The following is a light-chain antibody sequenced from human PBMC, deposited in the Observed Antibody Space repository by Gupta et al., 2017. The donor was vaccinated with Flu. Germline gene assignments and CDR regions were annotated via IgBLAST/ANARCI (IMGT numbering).Light chain of an antibody. Sequence: ETVLTQSLATLSLSPGERATLSCRASQSVGFYLAWYQQKPGQAPRLLIFDASNRATGIPARFSGSGSGTDFTLTISSLEPEDFAVYYCQQRTTWPPSLTFGGGTKLEIK. V-gene: IGKV3-11*01. CDR3: QQRTTWPPSLT. CDR1: QSVGFY. CDR2: DAS. J-gene: IGKJ4*01.